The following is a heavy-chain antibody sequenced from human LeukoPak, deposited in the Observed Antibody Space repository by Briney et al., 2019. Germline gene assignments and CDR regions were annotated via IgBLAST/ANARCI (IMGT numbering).Heavy chain of an antibody. Sequence: GASVKVSCKASGYTFTGYYLHWVRQAPGQGLEWMGWINPNSGGTNSAQKFQGRVTMTRDTSISTAYMELSRLRSDDTAVYYCARGPVVVPAESGAYYYYYMDVWGQGTTVTVSS. CDR2: INPNSGGT. CDR1: GYTFTGYY. V-gene: IGHV1-2*02. J-gene: IGHJ6*03. D-gene: IGHD2-2*01. CDR3: ARGPVVVPAESGAYYYYYMDV.